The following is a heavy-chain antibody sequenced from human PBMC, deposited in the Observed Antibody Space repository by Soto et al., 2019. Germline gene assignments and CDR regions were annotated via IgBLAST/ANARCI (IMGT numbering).Heavy chain of an antibody. CDR2: IIPILGIA. CDR1: GGTFSSYT. CDR3: ASSDTDYIEMATIPFDY. V-gene: IGHV1-69*02. D-gene: IGHD4-4*01. Sequence: QVQLVQSGAEVKKPGSSVKVSCKASGGTFSSYTISWVRQAPGQGLEWMGRIIPILGIANYAQKFEGRVTITADKSTSTADLELSSLRSEDTAVYYCASSDTDYIEMATIPFDYWGQGTLVTVSS. J-gene: IGHJ4*02.